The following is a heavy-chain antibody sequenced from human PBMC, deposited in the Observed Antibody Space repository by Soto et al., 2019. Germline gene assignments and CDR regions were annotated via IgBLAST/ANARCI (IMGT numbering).Heavy chain of an antibody. CDR3: SAGTGRSDFDY. J-gene: IGHJ4*02. Sequence: EVPLVESGGGLVKPGGSLRLSCAASGFPFTNAWLSWVRQAPGKGLEWVGRIKSKTDGGTRDYAAPVNGRFSISKDDSKNTLYLQMNSLKSEDTGVYYCSAGTGRSDFDYWGQGTLVTVSS. CDR2: IKSKTDGGTR. V-gene: IGHV3-15*01. CDR1: GFPFTNAW. D-gene: IGHD3-3*01.